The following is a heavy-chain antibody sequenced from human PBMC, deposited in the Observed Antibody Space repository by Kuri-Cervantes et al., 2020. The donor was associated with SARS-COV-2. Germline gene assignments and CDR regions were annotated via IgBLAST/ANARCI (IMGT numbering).Heavy chain of an antibody. Sequence: GESLKISCAASGFTFSSYGMHWVRQAPGKGLEWVAFIRYDGSNKYYADSVKGRFTISRDNSKNTLYLQMNSLRAEDTAVYYCANGLLLSFDYWGQGTLVTVSS. CDR2: IRYDGSNK. V-gene: IGHV3-30*02. J-gene: IGHJ4*02. D-gene: IGHD2/OR15-2a*01. CDR1: GFTFSSYG. CDR3: ANGLLLSFDY.